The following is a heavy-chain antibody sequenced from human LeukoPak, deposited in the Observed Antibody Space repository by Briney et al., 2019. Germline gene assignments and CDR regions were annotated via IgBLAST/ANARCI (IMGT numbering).Heavy chain of an antibody. D-gene: IGHD1-26*01. CDR2: IDPNKGGT. J-gene: IGHJ4*02. CDR3: ARDGVVGATRGDY. CDR1: GGTFSSYA. Sequence: ASVKVSCKASGGTFSSYAISWVRQAPGQGLEWMGWIDPNKGGTKYSQKFQGRVTMTRDTSISTAYMELSSLRDDDTAVYFCARDGVVGATRGDYWGQGTLVTVSS. V-gene: IGHV1-2*02.